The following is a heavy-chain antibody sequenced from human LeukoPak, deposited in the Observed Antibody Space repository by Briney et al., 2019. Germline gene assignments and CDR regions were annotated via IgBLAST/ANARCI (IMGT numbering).Heavy chain of an antibody. V-gene: IGHV3-33*01. J-gene: IGHJ4*02. Sequence: PGGSLRLSCAASGFNFGTYGMHWVRQAPGKGLDWVAAIWYDGSNKYYADSVQGRFSISRDNSNNTLSLRLTSLRVDDTAFYYCVRGGWGSVASDYWGQGTLVTVSS. CDR1: GFNFGTYG. CDR3: VRGGWGSVASDY. D-gene: IGHD6-19*01. CDR2: IWYDGSNK.